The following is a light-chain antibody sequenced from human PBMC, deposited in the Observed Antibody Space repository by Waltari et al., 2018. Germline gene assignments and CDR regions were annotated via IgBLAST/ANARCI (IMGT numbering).Light chain of an antibody. J-gene: IGKJ2*01. CDR3: QHYYSTPYT. CDR2: WAS. V-gene: IGKV4-1*01. CDR1: QSVLYSSNNNNY. Sequence: DIVMTQSPDSLAVSLGERATINCKSSQSVLYSSNNNNYLAWYQQKPGQSPKLLIYWASTRESGVPDRFSGSGSGADFTLTISTLQAEDVAVYYCQHYYSTPYTFGQGTRLEIK.